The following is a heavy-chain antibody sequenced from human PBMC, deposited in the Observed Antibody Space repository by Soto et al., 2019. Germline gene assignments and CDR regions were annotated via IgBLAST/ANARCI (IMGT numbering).Heavy chain of an antibody. CDR1: GGTFSSYA. CDR3: ARGHMVRGVITFYYGMDV. CDR2: IIPIFGTA. D-gene: IGHD3-10*01. Sequence: QVQLVQSGAEVKKPGSSVKVSCKASGGTFSSYAISWVRQAPGQGLEWMGGIIPIFGTANYVQKFQGRVTITADESTSTAYMELSSLRSGDTAVYYCARGHMVRGVITFYYGMDVWGQGTTVTVSS. J-gene: IGHJ6*02. V-gene: IGHV1-69*01.